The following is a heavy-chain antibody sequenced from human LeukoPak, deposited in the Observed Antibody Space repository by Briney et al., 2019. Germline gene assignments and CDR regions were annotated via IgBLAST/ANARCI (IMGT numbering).Heavy chain of an antibody. CDR1: GGSISSSSYY. Sequence: PSETLSLTCTVSGGSISSSSYYWGWIRQPPGKGLEWIGSIYYSGSTYYNPSLKSRVTISVDTSKNQFSLKLSSVTAADTAVYYCARGRSRYCSGGSCYSIFGYWGQGTLVTVSS. D-gene: IGHD2-15*01. V-gene: IGHV4-39*07. J-gene: IGHJ4*02. CDR2: IYYSGST. CDR3: ARGRSRYCSGGSCYSIFGY.